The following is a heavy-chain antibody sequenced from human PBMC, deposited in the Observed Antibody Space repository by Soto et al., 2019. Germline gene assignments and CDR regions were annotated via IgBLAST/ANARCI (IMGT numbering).Heavy chain of an antibody. J-gene: IGHJ3*01. CDR1: GYTFTSYD. Sequence: QVQLVQSGAEVKKPGASVKVSCKASGYTFTSYDINWVRQATGQGLEWMGWMNPNSGNTGFAQKFQGRVTMTRNTSVCTAYIQLSSRRSEGPAGADGTMYGPKGSLFWGQGTMVTVSS. V-gene: IGHV1-8*01. CDR3: TMYGPKGSLF. D-gene: IGHD2-15*01. CDR2: MNPNSGNT.